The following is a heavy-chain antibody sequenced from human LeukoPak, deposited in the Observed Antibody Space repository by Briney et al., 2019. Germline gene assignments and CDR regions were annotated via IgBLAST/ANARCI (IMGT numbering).Heavy chain of an antibody. CDR2: VDPSGGST. D-gene: IGHD4-17*01. Sequence: ASVKVSSKASGYPFTSYYMYWVRQAPGQGLEWMGIVDPSGGSTSYAQKFQGRVSMTRDTSTRTVYMELSSLRSEDTAVYYCARGGRTYGDHKNNWLDLWGQGALVTVSS. V-gene: IGHV1-46*01. J-gene: IGHJ5*02. CDR3: ARGGRTYGDHKNNWLDL. CDR1: GYPFTSYY.